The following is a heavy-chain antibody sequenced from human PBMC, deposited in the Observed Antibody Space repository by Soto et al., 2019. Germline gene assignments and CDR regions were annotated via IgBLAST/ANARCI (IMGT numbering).Heavy chain of an antibody. CDR2: IYYSGST. V-gene: IGHV4-39*01. Sequence: SETLSLTCTVSGGSISSSSYYWGWIRQPPGKGLEWIGSIYYSGSTYYNPSLKSRVTISVDTSKNQFSLKLSSVTAADTAVYYCARHEGGLGRINWFDPWGQGTLVTVSS. D-gene: IGHD7-27*01. CDR1: GGSISSSSYY. CDR3: ARHEGGLGRINWFDP. J-gene: IGHJ5*02.